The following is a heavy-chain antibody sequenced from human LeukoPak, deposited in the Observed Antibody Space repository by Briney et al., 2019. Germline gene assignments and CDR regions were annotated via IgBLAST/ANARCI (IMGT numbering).Heavy chain of an antibody. J-gene: IGHJ6*03. Sequence: GASVKVSCKASGYTFINYDINWVRQASGQGLEWMGWMDPNSGDTVYAQRFQGRVTITRHTSISTAYMELSSLRSEDTAVYYCARGGGFSVSTYYYYMDVWGKGITVTVSS. CDR1: GYTFINYD. V-gene: IGHV1-8*03. CDR3: ARGGGFSVSTYYYYMDV. D-gene: IGHD3-16*02. CDR2: MDPNSGDT.